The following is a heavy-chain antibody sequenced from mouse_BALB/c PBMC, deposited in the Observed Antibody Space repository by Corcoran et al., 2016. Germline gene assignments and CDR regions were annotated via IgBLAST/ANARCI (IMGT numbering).Heavy chain of an antibody. D-gene: IGHD1-2*01. CDR1: GFNIKDTY. CDR2: IDPANGNT. V-gene: IGHV14-3*02. CDR3: ARATATTC. J-gene: IGHJ2*01. Sequence: EVQLQQSGAELVKPGASVKLSCTASGFNIKDTYMHWVKQRHEQGLEWIGRIDPANGNTKYDPKFQGKATITADTSSNTAYLQLSSLTSEDTAGYYCARATATTCWGQGTTLTVSS.